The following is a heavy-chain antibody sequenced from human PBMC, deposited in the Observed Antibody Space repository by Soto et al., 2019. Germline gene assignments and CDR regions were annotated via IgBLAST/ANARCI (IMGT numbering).Heavy chain of an antibody. V-gene: IGHV4-39*01. Sequence: SETLSLTCTVSGGSISSSSYYWGWIRQPPGKGLEWIGSIYYSGSTYYNPSLKSRVTISVDTSKNQFSLKLSSVTAADTAVYYCARAHYEYCSSTSCHPFDYWGQGTLVTVSS. CDR1: GGSISSSSYY. CDR3: ARAHYEYCSSTSCHPFDY. J-gene: IGHJ4*02. CDR2: IYYSGST. D-gene: IGHD2-2*01.